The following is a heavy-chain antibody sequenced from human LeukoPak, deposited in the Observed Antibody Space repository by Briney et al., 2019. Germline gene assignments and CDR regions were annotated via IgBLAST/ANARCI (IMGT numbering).Heavy chain of an antibody. CDR3: ARPARYCSGGSCWDS. D-gene: IGHD2-15*01. CDR2: IYYSGNT. Sequence: SETLSLTCTVSGGSISSYYWSWIRQPPGKGLEWIGNIYYSGNTNYNPSLKSRVTISVDTSKNQFSLKLTSVTAADTAIYYCARPARYCSGGSCWDSWGQGTLVTVSS. V-gene: IGHV4-59*01. J-gene: IGHJ4*02. CDR1: GGSISSYY.